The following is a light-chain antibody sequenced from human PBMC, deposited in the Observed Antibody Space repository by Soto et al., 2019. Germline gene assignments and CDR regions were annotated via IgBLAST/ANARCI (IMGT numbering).Light chain of an antibody. V-gene: IGLV2-23*01. CDR1: SSDVGSYNL. J-gene: IGLJ2*01. CDR3: CSYAGGSTV. CDR2: EGS. Sequence: QSVLTQPASVSGSPGQSITISCTGISSDVGSYNLVSWYQQHPGKAPKLMIYEGSKRPSGVSNRFSGSKSGNTASLTISGLQAEDEADYYCCSYAGGSTVFGGGTQLTVL.